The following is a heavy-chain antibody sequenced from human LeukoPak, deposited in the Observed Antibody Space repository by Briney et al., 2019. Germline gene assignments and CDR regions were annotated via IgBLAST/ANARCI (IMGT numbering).Heavy chain of an antibody. CDR3: ARGTGYSYENAFDI. Sequence: ASVKVSCKASGYTFTDYYMHWVRQAPGQGLGWMGWINPNSGGTNYAQKFQGRVTMTRDTSISTAYMELSRLRSDDTAVYYCARGTGYSYENAFDIWGQGTMVTVSS. J-gene: IGHJ3*02. CDR2: INPNSGGT. D-gene: IGHD5-18*01. V-gene: IGHV1-2*02. CDR1: GYTFTDYY.